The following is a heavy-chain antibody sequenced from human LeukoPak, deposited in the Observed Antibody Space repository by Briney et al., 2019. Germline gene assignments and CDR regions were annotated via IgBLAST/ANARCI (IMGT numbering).Heavy chain of an antibody. J-gene: IGHJ4*02. Sequence: PGRSLRLSCAASGFTFSSYGMNWVRQAPGKGLEWVSSISSSSSYIYYADSVKGRFTISRDNAKNSLYLQMNSLRAEDTAVYYCAREDCSGGSCPIDYWGQGTLVNVSS. D-gene: IGHD2-15*01. V-gene: IGHV3-21*01. CDR3: AREDCSGGSCPIDY. CDR1: GFTFSSYG. CDR2: ISSSSSYI.